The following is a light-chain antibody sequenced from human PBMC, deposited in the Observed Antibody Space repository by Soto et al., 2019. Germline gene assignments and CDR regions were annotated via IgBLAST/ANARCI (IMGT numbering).Light chain of an antibody. CDR3: QQYGSSPGA. CDR2: GAS. V-gene: IGKV3-20*01. J-gene: IGKJ3*01. Sequence: EIVLTQSPGTLSLSPGERATLSCRASQSVSSNYLAWYQQKPGQAPRLLIYGASSRATGIPDRFSGSGSGTDCTLTISRLEPEDFAVYYCQQYGSSPGAFGPGTEVDIK. CDR1: QSVSSNY.